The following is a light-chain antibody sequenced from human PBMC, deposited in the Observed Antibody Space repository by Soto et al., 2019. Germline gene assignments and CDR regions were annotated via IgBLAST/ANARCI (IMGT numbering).Light chain of an antibody. Sequence: ENVLTQSPGTLSLSPGERATLSCRAIQSVGRNYLAWFQQKSGQAPRLVIYGASSRAAGIPDRFGGSGSGTDFTLTIGRLEPEDFAVYYCQQYGSSPQITFGQGTRLEIK. CDR3: QQYGSSPQIT. J-gene: IGKJ5*01. CDR1: QSVGRNY. V-gene: IGKV3-20*01. CDR2: GAS.